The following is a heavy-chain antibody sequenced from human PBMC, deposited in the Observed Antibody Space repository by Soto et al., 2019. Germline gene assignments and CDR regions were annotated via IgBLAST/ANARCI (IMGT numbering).Heavy chain of an antibody. Sequence: GGSLRLSCAASGLTFSNCWMSWVRQAPGKGLEWVANIKQDGSEKYYVHSLKGRFTISRDNAKNSLYLQINSLRAEDTAVYYCARDRAYNTFDYWGQGTLVTVSS. CDR1: GLTFSNCW. CDR2: IKQDGSEK. D-gene: IGHD1-1*01. J-gene: IGHJ4*02. CDR3: ARDRAYNTFDY. V-gene: IGHV3-7*01.